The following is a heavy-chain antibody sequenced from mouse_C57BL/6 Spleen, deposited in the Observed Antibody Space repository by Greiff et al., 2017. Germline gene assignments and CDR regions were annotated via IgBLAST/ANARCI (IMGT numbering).Heavy chain of an antibody. CDR1: GYAFTNYL. J-gene: IGHJ3*01. V-gene: IGHV1-54*01. CDR2: INPGSGGT. CDR3: ASGGDREFAY. Sequence: QVQLQQSGAELVRPGTSVKVSCKASGYAFTNYLIEWVKQRPGQGLEWIGVINPGSGGTNYNEKFKGKATLTADKSSSTAYMQLSSLTSEDSAVYFCASGGDREFAYWGQGALVTVSA.